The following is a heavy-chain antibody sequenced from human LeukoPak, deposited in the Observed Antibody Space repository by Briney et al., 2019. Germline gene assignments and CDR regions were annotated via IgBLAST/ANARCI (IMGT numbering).Heavy chain of an antibody. D-gene: IGHD6-13*01. CDR1: GFTFSSYS. CDR2: ISSSSSYI. V-gene: IGHV3-21*01. CDR3: ARGSSSWYWN. Sequence: GGSLRLSCAASGFTFSSYSMNWVRQAPGKGLEWVSSISSSSSYIYYADSVKGRFTISRDNDKKSLYLQMNSLRAEDTAVYYCARGSSSWYWNWGQGTLVTVSS. J-gene: IGHJ4*02.